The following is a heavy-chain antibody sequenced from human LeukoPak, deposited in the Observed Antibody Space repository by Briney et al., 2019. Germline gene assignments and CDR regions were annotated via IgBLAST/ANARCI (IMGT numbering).Heavy chain of an antibody. V-gene: IGHV3-48*03. CDR3: AELGITMIGGV. CDR2: IGSSDSTT. CDR1: GFTFSSYE. D-gene: IGHD3-10*02. J-gene: IGHJ6*04. Sequence: GGSLRLSCVASGFTFSSYEMNWVRQAPGKGLEWLSYIGSSDSTTHYADSVKGRFTISRDNAKNSLYLQMNSLRAEDTAVYYCAELGITMIGGVWGKGTTVTISS.